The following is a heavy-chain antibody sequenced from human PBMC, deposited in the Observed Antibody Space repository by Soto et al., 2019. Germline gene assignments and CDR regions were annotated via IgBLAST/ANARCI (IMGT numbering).Heavy chain of an antibody. CDR1: GYTFSDYF. Sequence: ASVKVSCKASGYTFSDYFIQWLRQAPGQGLEWVAWINPKTAATNYAKKFQDRVTLTSDTSFSTAYLELTRLRPDDTALYYCARIKWGLDYYSGMDVWAKGPRSPSP. D-gene: IGHD1-26*01. CDR2: INPKTAAT. V-gene: IGHV1-2*02. J-gene: IGHJ6*02. CDR3: ARIKWGLDYYSGMDV.